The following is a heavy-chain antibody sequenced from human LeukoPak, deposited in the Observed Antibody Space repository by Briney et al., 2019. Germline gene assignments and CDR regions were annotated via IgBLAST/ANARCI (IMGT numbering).Heavy chain of an antibody. CDR3: AREGHDSSGSFDY. D-gene: IGHD3-22*01. CDR1: GDSVSSYY. Sequence: KTSETLSLTCTVSGDSVSSYYWSWIRQPAGKGLEWIGRTYTSGSTNYNPSLKSRLTMSVDTSKNQFSLKLSSVTVADTAVYYCAREGHDSSGSFDYWGQGTLVTVSS. J-gene: IGHJ4*02. V-gene: IGHV4-4*07. CDR2: TYTSGST.